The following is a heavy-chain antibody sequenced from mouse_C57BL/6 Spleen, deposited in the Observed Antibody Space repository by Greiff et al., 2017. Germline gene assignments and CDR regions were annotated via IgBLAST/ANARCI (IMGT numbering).Heavy chain of an antibody. CDR3: ARRLYGNYLDY. Sequence: EVHLVESGPGMVKPSQSLSLTCTVTGYSITSGYDWHWIRHFPGNKLEWMGYISYSGSTNYNPSLKSRISITHDTSKNHFFLKLNSVTTEDTAAYYCARRLYGNYLDYWGQGTTLTVSS. CDR1: GYSITSGYD. V-gene: IGHV3-1*01. D-gene: IGHD2-1*01. J-gene: IGHJ2*01. CDR2: ISYSGST.